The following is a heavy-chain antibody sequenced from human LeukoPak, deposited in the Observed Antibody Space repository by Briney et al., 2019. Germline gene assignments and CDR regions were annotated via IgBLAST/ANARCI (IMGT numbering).Heavy chain of an antibody. CDR1: GFTFSSYG. CDR3: AKGHYYGSGSLDY. J-gene: IGHJ4*02. D-gene: IGHD3-10*01. Sequence: GGSLRLSCAASGFTFSSYGMSWVRQAPGKGLEWVSAIGGSGGSTYYADSVKGRFTISRDNSKNTLYVQMNSLRAEDTAVYYCAKGHYYGSGSLDYWGQGALVTVSS. V-gene: IGHV3-23*01. CDR2: IGGSGGST.